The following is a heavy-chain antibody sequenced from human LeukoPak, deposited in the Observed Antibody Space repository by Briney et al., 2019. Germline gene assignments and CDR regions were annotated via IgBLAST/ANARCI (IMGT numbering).Heavy chain of an antibody. D-gene: IGHD2-21*01. Sequence: GGSLRLSCAASGFTFSAYWMSWVRQAPGKGLERVANTRLDGRGEYFVESVKGRFIVSRDNAKNSLYLQMNSLRAEDTAVYYCARGLGCGGDCYYGLDVWGKGTTVTVSS. CDR3: ARGLGCGGDCYYGLDV. J-gene: IGHJ6*04. CDR1: GFTFSAYW. CDR2: TRLDGRGE. V-gene: IGHV3-7*03.